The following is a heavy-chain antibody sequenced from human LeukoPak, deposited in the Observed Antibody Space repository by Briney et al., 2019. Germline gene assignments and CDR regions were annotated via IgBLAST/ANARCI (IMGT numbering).Heavy chain of an antibody. V-gene: IGHV1-46*01. CDR1: GYTFTGYY. CDR3: ARDESIVGATDAFDI. J-gene: IGHJ3*02. D-gene: IGHD1-26*01. CDR2: FDPEDGET. Sequence: ASVKVSCKASGYTFTGYYMHWVRQAPGQGLEWMGGFDPEDGETTYAQKFQGRVTMTRDTSTSTVYMELSSLRSEDTAVYYCARDESIVGATDAFDIWGQGTMVTVSS.